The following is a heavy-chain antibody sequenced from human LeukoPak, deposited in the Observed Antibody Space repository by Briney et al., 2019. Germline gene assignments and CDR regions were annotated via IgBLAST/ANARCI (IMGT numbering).Heavy chain of an antibody. J-gene: IGHJ5*02. Sequence: SETLSLTCAVYGGSFSGYYWSWIRQPPGKGLEWIGEINHSGSTNYNPSLKSRVTISVDTSKNQFSLKLSSVTAADTAVYYCARSSLWRNWFDPWGQGTLVAVSS. V-gene: IGHV4-34*01. CDR3: ARSSLWRNWFDP. CDR2: INHSGST. CDR1: GGSFSGYY.